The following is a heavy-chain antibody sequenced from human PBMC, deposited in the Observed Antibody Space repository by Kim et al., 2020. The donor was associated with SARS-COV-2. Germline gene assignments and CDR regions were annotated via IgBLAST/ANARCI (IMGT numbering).Heavy chain of an antibody. J-gene: IGHJ4*02. D-gene: IGHD6-13*01. CDR1: GYSISSGYY. CDR3: TRSRAAAGLLGY. V-gene: IGHV4-38-2*02. CDR2: IYHSGST. Sequence: SETLSLTCTVSGYSISSGYYWGWIRQPPGQGLEWIGDIYHSGSTYYNPSLKSRVTISVDTSKNQFSLKLSSVTAADTAVYYCTRSRAAAGLLGYWGQGTL.